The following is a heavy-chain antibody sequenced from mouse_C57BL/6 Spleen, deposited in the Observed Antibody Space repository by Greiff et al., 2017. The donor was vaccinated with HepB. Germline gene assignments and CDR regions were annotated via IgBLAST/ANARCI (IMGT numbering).Heavy chain of an antibody. V-gene: IGHV1-76*01. Sequence: QVQLKESGAELVRPGASVKLSCKASGYTFTDYYINWVKQRPGQGLEWIARIYPGSGNTYYNEKFKGKATLTAEKSSSTAYMQLSSLTSEDSAVYFCARDSGTLFAYWGQGTLVTVSA. CDR3: ARDSGTLFAY. CDR2: IYPGSGNT. D-gene: IGHD4-1*01. J-gene: IGHJ3*01. CDR1: GYTFTDYY.